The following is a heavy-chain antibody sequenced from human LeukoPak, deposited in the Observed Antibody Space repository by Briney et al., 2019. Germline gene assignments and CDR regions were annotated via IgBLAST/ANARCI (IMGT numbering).Heavy chain of an antibody. D-gene: IGHD4-23*01. J-gene: IGHJ4*02. Sequence: PGGSLRLSRSASGVTFNYFAMSWGREAPGKRVEGVSALCDSGSGGFYADSVRGRFTISRDNSKNMVYLQMHSLRVDDSAVYYCSRIKYGGNSGYHFDYWGQGTLVTVSS. CDR2: LCDSGSGG. CDR1: GVTFNYFA. V-gene: IGHV3-23*01. CDR3: SRIKYGGNSGYHFDY.